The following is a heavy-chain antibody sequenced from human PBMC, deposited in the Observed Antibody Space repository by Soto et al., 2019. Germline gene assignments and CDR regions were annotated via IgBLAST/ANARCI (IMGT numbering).Heavy chain of an antibody. CDR1: GYTLTAFY. J-gene: IGHJ4*02. V-gene: IGHV1-2*02. CDR2: INPNSGGT. CDR3: ATPNGGSGCYYPRYYFDY. Sequence: GASVKVSCKASGYTLTAFYIHWVRQAPGQGLEWMGWINPNSGGTNYAQRFQGRVTMTRDTSIRTAYMELSSLRSEDTAVYYCATPNGGSGCYYPRYYFDYWGQGTLVTVSS. D-gene: IGHD3-10*01.